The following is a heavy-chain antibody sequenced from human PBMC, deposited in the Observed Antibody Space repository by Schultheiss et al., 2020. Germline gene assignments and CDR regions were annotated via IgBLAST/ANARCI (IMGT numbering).Heavy chain of an antibody. CDR1: GYTLTELS. CDR3: ARDFSGRYYDSSGYFDY. Sequence: ASVKVSCKVSGYTLTELSMHWVRQAPGQGLEWMGWINPNSGGTNYAQKLQGRVTMTTDTSTSTAYMELRSLRSDDTAVYYCARDFSGRYYDSSGYFDYWGQGTLVTVSS. D-gene: IGHD3-22*01. CDR2: INPNSGGT. J-gene: IGHJ4*02. V-gene: IGHV1-2*02.